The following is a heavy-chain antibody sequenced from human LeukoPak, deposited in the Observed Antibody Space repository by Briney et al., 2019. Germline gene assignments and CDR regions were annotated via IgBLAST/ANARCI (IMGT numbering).Heavy chain of an antibody. CDR1: GGSISSSSYY. Sequence: PSETLSLTCTVSGGSISSSSYYWGWIRQPPGKGLEWIGSIYYSGSTYYNPSLKSRVTISVDTSKNQFSLKLSSVTAADTAVYYCARRRRLLWFGDRGSWFDPWGQGTLVTVSS. CDR2: IYYSGST. V-gene: IGHV4-39*01. D-gene: IGHD3-10*01. J-gene: IGHJ5*02. CDR3: ARRRRLLWFGDRGSWFDP.